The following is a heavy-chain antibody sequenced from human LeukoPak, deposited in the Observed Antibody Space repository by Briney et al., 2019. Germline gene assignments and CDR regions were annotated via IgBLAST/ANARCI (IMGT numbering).Heavy chain of an antibody. J-gene: IGHJ3*02. CDR2: IHSSSGSI. CDR1: GFNFINYN. CDR3: ARDLAWDAFDI. Sequence: GGSLRLSCAASGFNFINYNMNWVCQAPGKGLEWVSSIHSSSGSIYYADSLKGRFTISRDNAKNSLYLQMNSLRAEDTAVYYCARDLAWDAFDIWGQGTMVTVSS. V-gene: IGHV3-21*01.